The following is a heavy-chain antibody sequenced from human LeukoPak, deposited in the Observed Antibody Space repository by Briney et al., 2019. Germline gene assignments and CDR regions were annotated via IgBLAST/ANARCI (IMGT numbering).Heavy chain of an antibody. CDR1: GGSFSGYY. Sequence: SETLSLTCAVYGGSFSGYYWSWIRQPPGKGLEWIGEINHSGSTNYNPSLKSRVTISVDTSKNQFSLKLSSVTAADTAVYYCETADSSSSSGYWGQGNLVTASS. V-gene: IGHV4-34*01. CDR3: ETADSSSSSGY. J-gene: IGHJ4*02. D-gene: IGHD6-6*01. CDR2: INHSGST.